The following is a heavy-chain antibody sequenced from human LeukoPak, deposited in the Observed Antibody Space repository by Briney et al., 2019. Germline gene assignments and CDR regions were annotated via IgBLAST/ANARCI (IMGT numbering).Heavy chain of an antibody. Sequence: SETLSLTCTVSGGSLSTHYWSWIRQPPGKGLEWIGYISYIGSTNYNPSLKSRVTISVDTSKNQFSLKLSSVTAADAAVYFCARDPTTVTKGLDIWGQGQWSPSLQ. CDR1: GGSLSTHY. V-gene: IGHV4-59*11. CDR2: ISYIGST. J-gene: IGHJ3*02. CDR3: ARDPTTVTKGLDI. D-gene: IGHD4-17*01.